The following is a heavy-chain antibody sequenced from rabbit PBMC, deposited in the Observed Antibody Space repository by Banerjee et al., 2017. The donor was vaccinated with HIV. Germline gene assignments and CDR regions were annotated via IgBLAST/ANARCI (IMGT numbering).Heavy chain of an antibody. CDR1: AFSFSSNV. V-gene: IGHV1S47*01. CDR2: IVSGSSDSSDST. J-gene: IGHJ4*01. Sequence: QQQLVESGGGLVKPEGSLTLTCTASAFSFSSNVMCWVRQAPGKGLEWIACIVSGSSDSSDSTYYANWAKGRFTISRSTSLNTVDLQMTSLTAADTATYFCARDLTGVIGWNFNLWGPGTLVTVS. D-gene: IGHD1-1*01. CDR3: ARDLTGVIGWNFNL.